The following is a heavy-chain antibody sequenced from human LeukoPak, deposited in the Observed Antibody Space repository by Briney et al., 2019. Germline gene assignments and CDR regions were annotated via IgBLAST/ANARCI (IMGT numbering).Heavy chain of an antibody. D-gene: IGHD6-19*01. CDR1: GFTVSSNY. V-gene: IGHV3-66*01. CDR2: IYSGGST. Sequence: PGGSLRLSCAASGFTVSSNYMSWVRQAPGKGLEWVSVIYSGGSTYYADSVKGRFTISRDNSKNTLYLQMNSLRAEDTAVYYCARDEEDSSGWSAYGMDVWGQGTTVTVSS. J-gene: IGHJ6*02. CDR3: ARDEEDSSGWSAYGMDV.